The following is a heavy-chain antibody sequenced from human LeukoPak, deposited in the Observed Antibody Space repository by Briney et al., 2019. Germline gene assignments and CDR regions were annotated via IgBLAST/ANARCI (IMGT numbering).Heavy chain of an antibody. D-gene: IGHD5-12*01. Sequence: SQTLSLTCAISGDIVSSNSAAWDWSRQSRSRGLEWLGRTYYRSEVYKEYAESMKSRLTITPDTSKNQFSLQLNSVTPEDTAVYYCARERGYSGAWYPDFWGQGTLVTVSS. J-gene: IGHJ4*02. V-gene: IGHV6-1*01. CDR2: TYYRSEVYK. CDR1: GDIVSSNSAA. CDR3: ARERGYSGAWYPDF.